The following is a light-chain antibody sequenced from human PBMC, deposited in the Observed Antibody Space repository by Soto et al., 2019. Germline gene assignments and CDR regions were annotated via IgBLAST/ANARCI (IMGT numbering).Light chain of an antibody. J-gene: IGKJ4*01. V-gene: IGKV1-12*01. CDR1: QGIGSW. Sequence: DIQMTQSPSSVSASVGDRVTITCRASQGIGSWLAWFQQKPGEAPRLLIYAASSLHSGVPSRLSGSGSGTDFTLTITSLQPEDFATYYCQQGDSFPLTFGGGTKVEIK. CDR3: QQGDSFPLT. CDR2: AAS.